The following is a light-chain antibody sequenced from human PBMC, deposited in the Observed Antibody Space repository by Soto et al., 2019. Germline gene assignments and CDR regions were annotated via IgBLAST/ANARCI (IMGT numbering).Light chain of an antibody. CDR2: KAS. J-gene: IGKJ4*01. Sequence: DIQMTQSPSPLSASVGDRVTITCRASHSVTSWLAWYQQKPGEAPKILVYKASTLQTGVPSRFSGSGSGTEFTLTVNSLQPADFATYYGHQYYSYSSFGGATRVEIK. CDR1: HSVTSW. CDR3: HQYYSYSS. V-gene: IGKV1-5*03.